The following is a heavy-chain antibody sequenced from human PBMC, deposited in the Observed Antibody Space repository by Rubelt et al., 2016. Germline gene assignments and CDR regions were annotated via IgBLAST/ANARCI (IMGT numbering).Heavy chain of an antibody. CDR3: ANGHGGYEILTGLDY. V-gene: IGHV3-66*01. CDR1: GFTFSSYD. D-gene: IGHD3-9*01. Sequence: ELQLVESGGCLVQPGGSLRLSCAASGFTFSSYDMHWVRQATGKDLEWVSVIYSVWSTYYAHSVKGRFTISINNSKNTLYLQMDSLGAEETAVYYCANGHGGYEILTGLDYWGQGTLGSVTP. CDR2: IYSVWST. J-gene: IGHJ4*02.